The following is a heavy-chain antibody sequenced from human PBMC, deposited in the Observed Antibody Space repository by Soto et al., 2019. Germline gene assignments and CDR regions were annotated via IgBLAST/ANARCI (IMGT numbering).Heavy chain of an antibody. CDR3: AKGPVRGVNYYGMDV. CDR1: GFTFSSYA. V-gene: IGHV3-23*01. CDR2: ISGSGGST. J-gene: IGHJ6*02. D-gene: IGHD3-10*01. Sequence: GGSLRLPCAASGFTFSSYAMSWVRQAPGKGLEWVSAISGSGGSTYYADSVKGRFTISRDNSKNTLYLQMNSLRAEDTAVYYCAKGPVRGVNYYGMDVWGQGTTVTVSS.